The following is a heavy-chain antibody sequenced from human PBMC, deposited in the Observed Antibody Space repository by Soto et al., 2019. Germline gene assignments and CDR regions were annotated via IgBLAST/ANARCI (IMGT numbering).Heavy chain of an antibody. CDR2: INAGNGST. Sequence: ASVKVSCKASGYTFTSYAIHWVRQAPGQRLEWMGWINAGNGSTKYSQKFQDRVTITRDTSASTAYMELSSLRSEDTAVYYCARDRGGWPDYWGQGTLVTVSS. V-gene: IGHV1-3*01. J-gene: IGHJ4*02. D-gene: IGHD6-19*01. CDR3: ARDRGGWPDY. CDR1: GYTFTSYA.